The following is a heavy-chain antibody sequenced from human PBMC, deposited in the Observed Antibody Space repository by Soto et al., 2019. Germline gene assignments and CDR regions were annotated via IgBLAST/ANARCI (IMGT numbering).Heavy chain of an antibody. J-gene: IGHJ5*02. CDR1: GFTFSSYS. D-gene: IGHD6-19*01. Sequence: HPGGSLRLSCAASGFTFSSYSMNWVRQAPGKGLEWVSYISSSSSTIYYADSVKGRFTISRDNAKNSLYLQMNSLRAEDTAVYYCARDPDSSGPTGWFDPWGQGTLVTVSS. CDR2: ISSSSSTI. V-gene: IGHV3-48*01. CDR3: ARDPDSSGPTGWFDP.